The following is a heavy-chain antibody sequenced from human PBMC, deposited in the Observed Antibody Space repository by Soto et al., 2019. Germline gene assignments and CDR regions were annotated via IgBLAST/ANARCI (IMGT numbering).Heavy chain of an antibody. D-gene: IGHD3-22*01. Sequence: GGSLRLSCAASGFTVSSNYMGWVRQAPGKGLEWVSVIYSGGSTYYADSVKGRFTISRDNSKNTLYLQMNSLRAEDTAVYYCARDGNPYYYDSSGYYFDYWGQGTLVTVSS. CDR2: IYSGGST. J-gene: IGHJ4*02. CDR1: GFTVSSNY. V-gene: IGHV3-53*01. CDR3: ARDGNPYYYDSSGYYFDY.